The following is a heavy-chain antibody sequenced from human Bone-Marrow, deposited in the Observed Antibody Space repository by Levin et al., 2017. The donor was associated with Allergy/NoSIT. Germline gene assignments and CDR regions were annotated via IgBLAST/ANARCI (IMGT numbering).Heavy chain of an antibody. J-gene: IGHJ4*02. V-gene: IGHV3-30*18. D-gene: IGHD3-3*01. CDR2: ISYDGSNK. CDR3: AKLRSGYYADY. CDR1: GFTFSSYG. Sequence: GGSLRLSCAASGFTFSSYGMHWVRQAPGKGLEWVAVISYDGSNKYYADSVKGRFTISRDNSKNTLYLQMNSLRAEDTAVYYCAKLRSGYYADYWGQGTLVTVSS.